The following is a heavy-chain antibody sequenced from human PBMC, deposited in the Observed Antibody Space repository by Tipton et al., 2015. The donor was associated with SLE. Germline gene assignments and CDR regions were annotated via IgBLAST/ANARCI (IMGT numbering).Heavy chain of an antibody. CDR1: GGSMSGFY. D-gene: IGHD3-22*01. J-gene: IGHJ5*02. CDR3: ARTSHYYDSSGYEWFDP. V-gene: IGHV4-59*01. Sequence: TLSLTCSVSGGSMSGFYWNWIRQPPGKGLEWIGCIYSSDSADYNPSLNSRVSISLDMSKNQFSLRLTSATAADTAVYYCARTSHYYDSSGYEWFDPWGQGTLVTVSS. CDR2: IYSSDSA.